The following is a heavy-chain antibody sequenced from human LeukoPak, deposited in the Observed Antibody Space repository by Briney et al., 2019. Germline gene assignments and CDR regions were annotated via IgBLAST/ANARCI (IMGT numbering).Heavy chain of an antibody. V-gene: IGHV3-30*03. J-gene: IGHJ4*02. CDR1: GFTFTNYG. CDR3: ARVKGAYSFDY. Sequence: GGSLRLSCAASGFTFTNYGMHWVRQAPGKGLEWVAVISYDGSDKYYAESVKGRFTISRDNSKNMLYLQMNSLRAEDTAVYYCARVKGAYSFDYSGQGTLVTVPS. CDR2: ISYDGSDK. D-gene: IGHD2-21*01.